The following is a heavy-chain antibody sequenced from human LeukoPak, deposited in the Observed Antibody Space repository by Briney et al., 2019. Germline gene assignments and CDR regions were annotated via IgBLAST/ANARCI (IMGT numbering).Heavy chain of an antibody. Sequence: GGSLRLSCAASGFTFSSYNMNWVRQAPGKGLEWVSSITSSSSYIYYADSVKGRFTISRDNAKNLLYLQMNSLEAEDTAVYYCARDKAYYDSSGYGFDYWGQGTLVTVSS. CDR1: GFTFSSYN. J-gene: IGHJ4*02. CDR3: ARDKAYYDSSGYGFDY. D-gene: IGHD3-22*01. CDR2: ITSSSSYI. V-gene: IGHV3-21*01.